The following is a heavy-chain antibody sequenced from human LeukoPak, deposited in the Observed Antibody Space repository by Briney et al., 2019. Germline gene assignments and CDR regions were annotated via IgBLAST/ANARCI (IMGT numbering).Heavy chain of an antibody. CDR2: ISSNGGST. J-gene: IGHJ6*03. D-gene: IGHD1-1*01. V-gene: IGHV3-64*01. Sequence: GGSLRLSCAASGFTFSGYAMHWVRQAPGKGLEYVSAISSNGGSTYYANSVKGRFTISRDNSKNTLYLQMGSLRAEDMAVFYCARDGERRLEPPTYYYYYYYMDVWGKGTTVTVSS. CDR1: GFTFSGYA. CDR3: ARDGERRLEPPTYYYYYYYMDV.